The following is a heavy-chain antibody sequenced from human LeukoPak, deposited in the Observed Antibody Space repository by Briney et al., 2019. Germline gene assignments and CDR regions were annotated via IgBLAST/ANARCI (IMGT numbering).Heavy chain of an antibody. Sequence: GGSLRLSCAASGFTFSSYSMNWVRQAPGKGLEWVSSISSSSSYIYYADSVKGRFTISRDNAKNSLYLQMNSLRAGDTAVYYCARSVSSTSWEFDYWGQGTLVTVSS. D-gene: IGHD2-2*01. CDR2: ISSSSSYI. CDR3: ARSVSSTSWEFDY. J-gene: IGHJ4*02. V-gene: IGHV3-21*01. CDR1: GFTFSSYS.